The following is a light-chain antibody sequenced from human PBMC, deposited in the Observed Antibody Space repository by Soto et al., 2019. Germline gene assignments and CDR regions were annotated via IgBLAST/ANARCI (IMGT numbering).Light chain of an antibody. CDR3: HQCDSSPWT. CDR2: GAS. V-gene: IGKV3-20*01. J-gene: IGKJ1*01. Sequence: EIVLTQSPGTLSLSPGERATLSCRASQSLSSNYLAWYQQKPGQAPRLLIYGASSRATGIPDRFSDSGSGTDFTLTISRLEPEDFAVFYCHQCDSSPWTFGQGTKVEIK. CDR1: QSLSSNY.